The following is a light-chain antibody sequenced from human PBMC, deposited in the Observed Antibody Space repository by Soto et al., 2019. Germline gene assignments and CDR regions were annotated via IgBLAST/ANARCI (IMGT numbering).Light chain of an antibody. CDR1: QSISSY. Sequence: DLPMTQSPSSLSASVGARATTTCPASQSISSYLNWYKQKPGKAPKLLSDAASSLQSGVPSRGSGSGAGKDCTRTISSLQPEEFATYYCQQSYSTPITFGQGTRLEIK. CDR3: QQSYSTPIT. V-gene: IGKV1-39*01. CDR2: AAS. J-gene: IGKJ5*01.